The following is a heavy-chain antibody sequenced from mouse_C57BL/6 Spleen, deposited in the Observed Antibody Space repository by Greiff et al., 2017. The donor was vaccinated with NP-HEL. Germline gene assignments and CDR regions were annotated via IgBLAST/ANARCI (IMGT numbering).Heavy chain of an antibody. J-gene: IGHJ3*01. D-gene: IGHD2-3*01. CDR3: ARAADGYYRWFAY. CDR2: IDTSDSYT. CDR1: GYTFTSYW. V-gene: IGHV1-59*01. Sequence: QVQLQQPGAELVRPGPSVKLSCKASGYTFTSYWMHWVKQRPGQGLEWIGVIDTSDSYTNYNQKFKGKATLTVDTSSSTAYMQLSSLTSEDSAVYDCARAADGYYRWFAYWGQGTLVTVSA.